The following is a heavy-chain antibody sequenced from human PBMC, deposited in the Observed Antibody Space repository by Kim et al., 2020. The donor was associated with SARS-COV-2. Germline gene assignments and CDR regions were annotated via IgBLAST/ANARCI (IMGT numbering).Heavy chain of an antibody. J-gene: IGHJ4*02. CDR2: ST. Sequence: STPYHPSLKSRVTISVDTSKNQFSLKLSSVTAADTAVYYCARVETAKVNYWGQGTLVTVSS. V-gene: IGHV4-34*01. CDR3: ARVETAKVNY. D-gene: IGHD5-18*01.